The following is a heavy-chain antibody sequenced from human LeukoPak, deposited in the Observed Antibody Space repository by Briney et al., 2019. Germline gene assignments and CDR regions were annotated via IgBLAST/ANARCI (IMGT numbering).Heavy chain of an antibody. D-gene: IGHD6-13*01. CDR2: ISTSSSTI. CDR1: GFTFSSYS. J-gene: IGHJ6*02. Sequence: GGSLRLSCAASGFTFSSYSMNWVRQAPGKGLEWVSYISTSSSTIYYADSVKGRFTISRDNAKNSLYLQMNSLRDEDTAVYYCARDRGSNSPALFYYYYGMDVWGQGTTVTVSS. CDR3: ARDRGSNSPALFYYYYGMDV. V-gene: IGHV3-48*02.